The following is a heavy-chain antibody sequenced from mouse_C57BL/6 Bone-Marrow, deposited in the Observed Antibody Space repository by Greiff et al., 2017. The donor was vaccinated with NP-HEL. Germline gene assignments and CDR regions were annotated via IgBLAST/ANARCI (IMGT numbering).Heavy chain of an antibody. Sequence: EVQGVESGGDLVKPGGSLKLSCAASGFTFSSYGMSWVRQTPDKRLEWVATISSGGSYTYYPDSVKGRFTISSDNAKNTLYLQMSSLKSEDTAMYYCARLYYYGSSYYYYAMDYWGQGTSVTVSS. D-gene: IGHD1-1*01. CDR1: GFTFSSYG. V-gene: IGHV5-6*01. J-gene: IGHJ4*01. CDR2: ISSGGSYT. CDR3: ARLYYYGSSYYYYAMDY.